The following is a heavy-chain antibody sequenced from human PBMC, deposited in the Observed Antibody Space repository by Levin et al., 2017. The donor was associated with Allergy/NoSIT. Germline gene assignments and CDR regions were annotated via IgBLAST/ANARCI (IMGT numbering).Heavy chain of an antibody. V-gene: IGHV3-11*01. CDR1: GFTFSDYY. CDR2: ISNSGSII. D-gene: IGHD3-3*01. J-gene: IGHJ6*02. CDR3: ARFRTISVARGMDV. Sequence: PGGSLRLSCAASGFTFSDYYMSWIRQAPGEGLEWVSYISNSGSIIYYADSVKGRFTISRDNAKKSLFLQMNSLRAEDTAVYYCARFRTISVARGMDVWGQGTTVSVSS.